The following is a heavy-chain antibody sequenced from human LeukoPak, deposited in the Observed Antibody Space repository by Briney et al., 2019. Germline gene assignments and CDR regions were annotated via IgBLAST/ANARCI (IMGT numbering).Heavy chain of an antibody. CDR3: ASLNYDFWSGYLYFDY. CDR1: GFTFSSYW. V-gene: IGHV3-7*01. CDR2: TKQDGSEK. J-gene: IGHJ4*02. D-gene: IGHD3-3*01. Sequence: GGFLRLSCAASGFTFSSYWMSWVRQAPGKGLEWVANTKQDGSEKYYVDSVKGRFTISRDNAKNSLYLQMNSLRAEDTAVYYCASLNYDFWSGYLYFDYWGQGTLVTVSS.